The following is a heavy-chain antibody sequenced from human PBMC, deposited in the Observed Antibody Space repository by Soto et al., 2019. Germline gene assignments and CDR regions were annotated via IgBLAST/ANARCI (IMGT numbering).Heavy chain of an antibody. Sequence: GGSLRLSCAASGFTFSSYAMHWVRQAPGKGLEWVAVISYDGSNKYYADSVKGRFTISRDNSKNTLYLQMNSLRAEDTAVYYCARDLGALYGSGSQPSPNWFDPWGQGTLVTVSS. CDR2: ISYDGSNK. D-gene: IGHD3-10*01. CDR1: GFTFSSYA. J-gene: IGHJ5*02. CDR3: ARDLGALYGSGSQPSPNWFDP. V-gene: IGHV3-30-3*01.